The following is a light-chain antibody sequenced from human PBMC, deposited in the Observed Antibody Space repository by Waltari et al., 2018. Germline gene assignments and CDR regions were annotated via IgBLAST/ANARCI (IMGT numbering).Light chain of an antibody. J-gene: IGKJ4*02. Sequence: DIQMTQSPSTLSASVGARATITCRARQSITRWLAWYQQKAGKAPKLLIYKASILESGVPSRFSGGGSGTEFTLTISSLQPADFATYYCQHYDSYSATFGRGTKVEIK. CDR1: QSITRW. CDR2: KAS. V-gene: IGKV1-5*03. CDR3: QHYDSYSAT.